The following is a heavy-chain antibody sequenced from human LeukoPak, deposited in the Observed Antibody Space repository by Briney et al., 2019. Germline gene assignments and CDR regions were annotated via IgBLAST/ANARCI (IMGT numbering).Heavy chain of an antibody. Sequence: GGSLRLSCAASEFTFTYYWMSWVRQAPGKGLEWVANIKQDGSEKYYVDSVKGRFTISRDNAKNSLYLQMNSLRAEDTAVYYCARSYSGSYSGWFDRWGQGTLVTVSS. J-gene: IGHJ5*02. D-gene: IGHD1-26*01. CDR3: ARSYSGSYSGWFDR. CDR2: IKQDGSEK. V-gene: IGHV3-7*01. CDR1: EFTFTYYW.